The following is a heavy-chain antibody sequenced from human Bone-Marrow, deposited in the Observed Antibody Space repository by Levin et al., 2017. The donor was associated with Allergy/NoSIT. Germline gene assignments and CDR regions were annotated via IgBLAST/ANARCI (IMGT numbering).Heavy chain of an antibody. CDR1: GFTFDLSA. V-gene: IGHV3-23*01. Sequence: SGGSLRLSCTASGFTFDLSAMSWVRQVPGRGLEWVSSISGSGATIYYADSVKGRFTISRDNSENKLSLQMKSLRADDTALYFCAKEAFVAPGNVDWFDSWGQGTLVTVSS. CDR2: ISGSGATI. J-gene: IGHJ5*01. CDR3: AKEAFVAPGNVDWFDS. D-gene: IGHD6-13*01.